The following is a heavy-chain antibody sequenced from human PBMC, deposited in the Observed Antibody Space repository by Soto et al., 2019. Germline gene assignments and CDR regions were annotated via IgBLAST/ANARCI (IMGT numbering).Heavy chain of an antibody. V-gene: IGHV3-48*01. D-gene: IGHD1-1*01. CDR2: ISRSSGLI. CDR3: ARDGNEVGNVEP. CDR1: GFMLSSYN. J-gene: IGHJ5*02. Sequence: EIQLVESGGDLVQPGGSLRLSCAASGFMLSSYNMDWVRQAPGKGLEWVAYISRSSGLIYYADSVTGRFTISRDNAKNALSLQMNGLTAEATALYFCARDGNEVGNVEPLGQGTLVTVSS.